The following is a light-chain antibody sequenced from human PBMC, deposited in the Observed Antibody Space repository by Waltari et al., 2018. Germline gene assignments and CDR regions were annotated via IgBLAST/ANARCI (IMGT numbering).Light chain of an antibody. CDR2: DVS. V-gene: IGLV2-14*01. CDR1: SNEVGGYNS. Sequence: QSALTQPASVSGSPGQSVTIFCAGTSNEVGGYNSASRYQEHPGQAHRVTIYDVSDRPSGVSDRFSSSKSGNTASLTISELQAEDEADYYCSSQSSNDVVLFGGGTKLTVL. J-gene: IGLJ2*01. CDR3: SSQSSNDVVL.